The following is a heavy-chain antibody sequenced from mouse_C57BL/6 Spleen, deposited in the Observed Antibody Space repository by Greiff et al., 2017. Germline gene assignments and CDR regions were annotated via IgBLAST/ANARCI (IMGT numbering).Heavy chain of an antibody. CDR1: GYTFTSYG. J-gene: IGHJ1*03. CDR3: ARTDYGSSSYWYSDV. Sequence: QVQLQQSGAELARPGASVKLSCKASGYTFTSYGISWVKQRTGQGLEWIGEIYPRSGNTYYNEKFKGKATLTADKSSSTAYMELRSLTSEDSAVYFCARTDYGSSSYWYSDVWGTGTTVTVSS. D-gene: IGHD1-1*01. CDR2: IYPRSGNT. V-gene: IGHV1-81*01.